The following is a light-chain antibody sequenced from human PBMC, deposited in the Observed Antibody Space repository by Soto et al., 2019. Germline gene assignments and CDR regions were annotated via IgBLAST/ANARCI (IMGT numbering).Light chain of an antibody. CDR1: QSVGSY. J-gene: IGKJ4*01. CDR3: QHRATGVF. CDR2: DVS. V-gene: IGKV3-11*01. Sequence: IVLTQSPDTLSLSLGERATLSCRASQSVGSYLGWYQQKAGQAPRLLMSDVSKRATGIPARFSGSGSGTDFTLTISSLEPEDAAVYYCQHRATGVFFGGGTKVEIK.